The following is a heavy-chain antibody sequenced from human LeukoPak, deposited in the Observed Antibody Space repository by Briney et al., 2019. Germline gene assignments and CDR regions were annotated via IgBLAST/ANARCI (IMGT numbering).Heavy chain of an antibody. CDR2: IYYSGST. CDR1: GGSISSGGYY. Sequence: SETLSLTCTVSGGSISSGGYYWSWIRQHPGKGLEWIGYIYYSGSTYYNPSLKSRVTISVDTSKNQFSLKPSSVTAADTAVYYCARTRGYSGYDSPRFDYWGQGTLVTVSS. V-gene: IGHV4-31*03. J-gene: IGHJ4*02. CDR3: ARTRGYSGYDSPRFDY. D-gene: IGHD5-12*01.